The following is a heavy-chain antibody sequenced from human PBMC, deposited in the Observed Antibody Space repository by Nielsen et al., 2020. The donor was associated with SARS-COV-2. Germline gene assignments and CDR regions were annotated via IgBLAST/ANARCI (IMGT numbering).Heavy chain of an antibody. CDR2: IKQDGSEK. V-gene: IGHV3-7*03. J-gene: IGHJ4*02. CDR1: GFTFSSYW. CDR3: ARGAQQWLADY. D-gene: IGHD6-19*01. Sequence: GESRKISCAASGFTFSSYWMSWVRQALGKGLEWVANIKQDGSEKYYVDSVKGRFTISRDNAKNSLYLQMNSLRAEDTAVYYCARGAQQWLADYWGQGTLVTVSS.